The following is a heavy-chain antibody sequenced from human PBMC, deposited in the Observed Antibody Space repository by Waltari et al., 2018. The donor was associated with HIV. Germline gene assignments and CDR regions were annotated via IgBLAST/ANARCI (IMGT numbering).Heavy chain of an antibody. CDR1: GDSVSSNSAA. CDR2: TYYRSKWYN. V-gene: IGHV6-1*01. D-gene: IGHD2-2*01. CDR3: ARDMGNCSSTSCYWWFDP. J-gene: IGHJ5*02. Sequence: QVQLQQSGPGLVKPSQTLSLTCAISGDSVSSNSAAWNWIRQSPSRGLEWLGRTYYRSKWYNDYAVSVKSRITINPDTSKNQFSLQLNSVTPEDTAVYYCARDMGNCSSTSCYWWFDPWGQGTLVTVSS.